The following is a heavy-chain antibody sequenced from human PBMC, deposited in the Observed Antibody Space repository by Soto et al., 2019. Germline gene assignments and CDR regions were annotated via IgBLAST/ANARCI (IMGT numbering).Heavy chain of an antibody. V-gene: IGHV4-30-2*01. CDR2: IYHSGST. J-gene: IGHJ4*02. CDR1: GGSISSGGYS. CDR3: ARHLSVRGVFDF. D-gene: IGHD3-10*01. Sequence: SETLSLTCAVSGGSISSGGYSWSWIRQPPGKGLEWIGYIYHSGSTYYNPSLKSRVTISVDRSKNQFSLRLSSVAAADTAVSYCARHLSVRGVFDFWGQGTQVTVSS.